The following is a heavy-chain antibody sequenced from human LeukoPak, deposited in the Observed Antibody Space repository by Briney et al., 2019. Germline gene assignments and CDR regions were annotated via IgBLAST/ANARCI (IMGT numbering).Heavy chain of an antibody. CDR3: AADSTADY. V-gene: IGHV3-33*07. Sequence: SGGSLRLSCAASGFTFSRFWMSWVRQAPGKGLEWVAVIWYDGSNKYYADSVKGRFTISRDNSKNTLYLQMNSLRAEDTAVYYCAADSTADYWGQGTLVTVSS. CDR2: IWYDGSNK. J-gene: IGHJ4*02. CDR1: GFTFSRFW. D-gene: IGHD2-2*01.